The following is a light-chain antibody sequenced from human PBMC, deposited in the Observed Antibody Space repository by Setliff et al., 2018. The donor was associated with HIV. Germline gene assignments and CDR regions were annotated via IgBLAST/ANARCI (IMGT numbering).Light chain of an antibody. Sequence: QSVLTQPASVSGSPGQSITIFCTGTSSDVGGYNLVSWYQHHPDKAPKLIIYEVRERPSGVSNRFSGSKSGNTASLTISGLQAEDEADYYCSSYTSSNTPYVFGTGTKVTVL. CDR3: SSYTSSNTPYV. CDR2: EVR. CDR1: SSDVGGYNL. V-gene: IGLV2-14*02. J-gene: IGLJ1*01.